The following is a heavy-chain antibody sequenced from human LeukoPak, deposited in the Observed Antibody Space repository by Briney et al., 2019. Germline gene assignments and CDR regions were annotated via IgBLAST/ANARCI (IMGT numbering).Heavy chain of an antibody. CDR3: AKGRQSGWYVYYYGMDV. J-gene: IGHJ6*02. D-gene: IGHD6-19*01. CDR1: GLSFSTYA. V-gene: IGHV3-23*01. CDR2: ISTGGSGT. Sequence: GGSLRLSCAASGLSFSTYAMTWVRQAPGKGLEWVSRISTGGSGTYYADSVKGRFTISRDNSKNTLYLQMNSLRAVDTAVYYCAKGRQSGWYVYYYGMDVWGQGTTVTVSS.